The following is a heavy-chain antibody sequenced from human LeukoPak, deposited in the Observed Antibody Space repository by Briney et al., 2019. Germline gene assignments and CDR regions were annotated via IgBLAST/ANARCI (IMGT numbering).Heavy chain of an antibody. V-gene: IGHV6-1*01. CDR3: ARVVWANRYSDY. J-gene: IGHJ4*02. Sequence: SQTLSLTCAISGDSVSSNSAAWNWIGQSPSRGLEWLGRTYYSSKWYYDYAESVKGRLTINPDTSKNQFSLQLNSVTPEDTAIYYCARVVWANRYSDYWGQGSLVTVSS. D-gene: IGHD3-16*02. CDR1: GDSVSSNSAA. CDR2: TYYSSKWYY.